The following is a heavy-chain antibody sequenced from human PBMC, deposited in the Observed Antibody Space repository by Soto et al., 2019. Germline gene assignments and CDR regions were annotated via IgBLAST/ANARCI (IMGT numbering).Heavy chain of an antibody. CDR2: ISYDGSNK. Sequence: QVQLVESGGGVVQPGRSLRLSCAASGFTFSSYGMHWVRQAPGKGLEWVAVISYDGSNKYYAASVKGRFTISRDNSNNSLYLQMNSLTAEDTAVYYCAKEWGCSFGYWGQGTLVTVSS. J-gene: IGHJ4*02. D-gene: IGHD2-15*01. CDR1: GFTFSSYG. CDR3: AKEWGCSFGY. V-gene: IGHV3-30*18.